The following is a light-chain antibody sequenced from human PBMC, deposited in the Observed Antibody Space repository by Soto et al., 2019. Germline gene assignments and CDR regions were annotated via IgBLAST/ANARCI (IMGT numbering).Light chain of an antibody. CDR3: CSYAPSRTLL. V-gene: IGLV2-23*01. CDR1: SSDVGTYNL. J-gene: IGLJ3*02. Sequence: QSALTQPASVSGSPGQSITISCTGTSSDVGTYNLVTWYQQHPGKVPKLILYEGNKRPSGVSDRFSASQSGNTASLTISGLQAEDEADYYCCSYAPSRTLLFGGGTKLTVL. CDR2: EGN.